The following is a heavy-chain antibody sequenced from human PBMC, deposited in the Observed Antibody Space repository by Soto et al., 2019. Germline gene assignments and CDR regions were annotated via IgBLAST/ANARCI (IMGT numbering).Heavy chain of an antibody. CDR2: ISAYNGNT. Sequence: QVQLVQSGAEVKKPGASVKVSCKASGYTFTSYGISWVRQAPGQGLEWMGWISAYNGNTNYAQKLNGRVTMTTDTTKIIDYMERRSLRSDDAAVYYLARDRVDTAMVASLGYWGQGPLVTVSS. CDR1: GYTFTSYG. V-gene: IGHV1-18*01. J-gene: IGHJ4*02. CDR3: ARDRVDTAMVASLGY. D-gene: IGHD5-18*01.